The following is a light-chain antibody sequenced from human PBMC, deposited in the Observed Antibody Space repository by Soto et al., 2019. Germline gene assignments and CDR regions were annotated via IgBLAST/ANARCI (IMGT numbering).Light chain of an antibody. CDR1: QSISSW. V-gene: IGKV1-5*03. J-gene: IGKJ1*01. CDR3: QQYNSYSWT. CDR2: KAS. Sequence: DIQMTQSPSTLSASVGARCTITCRASQSISSWLAWYQQKPGKAPKLLIYKASSLESGVPSRFSGSGSGTEFTLTISSLQPDDFATYYCQQYNSYSWTFGQGTKVDIK.